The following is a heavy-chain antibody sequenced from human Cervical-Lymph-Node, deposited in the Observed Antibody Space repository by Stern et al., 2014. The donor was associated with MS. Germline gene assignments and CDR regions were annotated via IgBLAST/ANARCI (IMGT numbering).Heavy chain of an antibody. CDR2: ISSSGDHI. CDR1: GFRFRNYY. J-gene: IGHJ4*02. D-gene: IGHD3-10*01. V-gene: IGHV3-11*01. CDR3: VRADGSTDDY. Sequence: VHLVESGGGLVKPGGSLRLSCAASGFRFRNYYMSWIRQAPGKGLEWVSYISSSGDHIDYADSVKGRFTISRDNAKNSLYLQMNSLRADDTAIYYCVRADGSTDDYWGQGTLVTVSS.